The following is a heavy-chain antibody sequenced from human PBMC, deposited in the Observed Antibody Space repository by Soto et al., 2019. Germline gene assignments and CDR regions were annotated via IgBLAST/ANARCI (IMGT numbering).Heavy chain of an antibody. CDR2: IWYDGSNK. D-gene: IGHD2-8*01. V-gene: IGHV3-33*01. J-gene: IGHJ3*02. CDR1: GFTFSSYG. CDR3: ARDFRGYCTNGVCYGHAFDI. Sequence: GGSLRLSCAASGFTFSSYGMHWVRQAPGKGLEWVAVIWYDGSNKYYADSVKGRFTISRDNSKNTLYLQMNSLRAEDTAVYYCARDFRGYCTNGVCYGHAFDIWGQGTMVTVSS.